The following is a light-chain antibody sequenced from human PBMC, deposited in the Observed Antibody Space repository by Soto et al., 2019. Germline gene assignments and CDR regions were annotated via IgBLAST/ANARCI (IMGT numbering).Light chain of an antibody. CDR2: KAS. Sequence: EIQMTQSPSTLSASVGDRVTITCRASQSVRDWLAWYQQKPGDIPKLLISKASTLETGVPSRFSGGGSETDFTLTISSLQPDDFATCYCQQYRTLASFGQGTKVDIK. CDR3: QQYRTLAS. CDR1: QSVRDW. J-gene: IGKJ1*01. V-gene: IGKV1-5*03.